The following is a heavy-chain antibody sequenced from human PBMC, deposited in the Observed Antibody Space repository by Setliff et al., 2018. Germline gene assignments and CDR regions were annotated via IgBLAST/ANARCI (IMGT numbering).Heavy chain of an antibody. V-gene: IGHV3-9*01. CDR3: AKVSRKVIDY. Sequence: GGSLRLSCAASGFTFDDYAMHWVRQAPGKGLEWVSGISWNSGSIGYADSVKGRFTISRDNAKNSLYLQMNSLRAEDTALYYCAKVSRKVIDYWGQGTLVTVSS. J-gene: IGHJ4*02. D-gene: IGHD3-22*01. CDR1: GFTFDDYA. CDR2: ISWNSGSI.